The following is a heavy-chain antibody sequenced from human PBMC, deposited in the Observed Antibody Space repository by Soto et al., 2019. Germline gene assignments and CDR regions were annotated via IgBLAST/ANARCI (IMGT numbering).Heavy chain of an antibody. CDR3: AKDGTRVAAYPGY. D-gene: IGHD1-26*01. V-gene: IGHV3-33*06. CDR1: GFTFSSYG. Sequence: QVQLVESGGGVVQPGRSLRLSCAASGFTFSSYGIHWVRQAPGKGLEWVAVIWYDGSNKYYADSVKGRFTISRDNSKNTVYLQMNSLRAEDTAVYYCAKDGTRVAAYPGYWGQGTLVTVSS. CDR2: IWYDGSNK. J-gene: IGHJ4*02.